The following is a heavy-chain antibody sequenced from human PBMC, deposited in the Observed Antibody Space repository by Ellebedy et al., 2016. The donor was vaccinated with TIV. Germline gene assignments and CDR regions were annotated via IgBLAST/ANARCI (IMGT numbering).Heavy chain of an antibody. Sequence: GGSLRLSCVASGFTFSNFWMIWVRQAPGKGLEWLANINQDGSATSYMDSVKGRFTISRDNAKNSLYLQMNSLRVEDTAVYYCAGPAATGTKTFDYWGQGTPVTASS. D-gene: IGHD6-13*01. V-gene: IGHV3-7*01. CDR3: AGPAATGTKTFDY. J-gene: IGHJ4*02. CDR2: INQDGSAT. CDR1: GFTFSNFW.